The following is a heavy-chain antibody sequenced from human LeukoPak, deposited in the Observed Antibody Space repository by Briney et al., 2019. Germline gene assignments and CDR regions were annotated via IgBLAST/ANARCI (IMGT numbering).Heavy chain of an antibody. CDR3: AREGTDYGDYSSQDAFDI. CDR2: ISSSGSTI. CDR1: GFTFSDYY. Sequence: KPGGSLRLSCAASGFTFSDYYMSWIRQAPGKGLEWVSYISSSGSTIYYADSVKGRFTISRDNAKNSLYLQMNSLRAEDTAVYYCAREGTDYGDYSSQDAFDIWGQGTMVTVSS. V-gene: IGHV3-11*04. D-gene: IGHD4-17*01. J-gene: IGHJ3*02.